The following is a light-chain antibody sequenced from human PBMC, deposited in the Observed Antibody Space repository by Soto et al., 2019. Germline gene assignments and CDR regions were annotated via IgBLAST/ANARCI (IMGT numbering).Light chain of an antibody. CDR3: QQDGTSVLFT. CDR2: RAS. J-gene: IGKJ3*01. CDR1: QSIKNNY. Sequence: EIVLTQSPGTLSLSPGERATLSCRASQSIKNNYLAWYQQKPGQAPRLLIHRASSRATGIPDRFSGSGSGTDFTLTISRLEPEDCAVYYCQQDGTSVLFTFGPGTKVDIK. V-gene: IGKV3-20*01.